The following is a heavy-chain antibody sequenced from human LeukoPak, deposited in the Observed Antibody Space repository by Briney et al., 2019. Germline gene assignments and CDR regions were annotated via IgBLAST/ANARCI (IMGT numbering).Heavy chain of an antibody. CDR1: GGSISGYY. V-gene: IGHV4-59*01. J-gene: IGHJ4*02. CDR3: ARDSCSSTSCSLDY. Sequence: SETLSLTCTVSGGSISGYYWSWILQPPGKGLEWIGYIYYSGSTNYNPSLKSRVTISVDTSKNQFSLKLSSVTAADTAVYYCARDSCSSTSCSLDYWGQGTLVTVSS. CDR2: IYYSGST. D-gene: IGHD2-2*01.